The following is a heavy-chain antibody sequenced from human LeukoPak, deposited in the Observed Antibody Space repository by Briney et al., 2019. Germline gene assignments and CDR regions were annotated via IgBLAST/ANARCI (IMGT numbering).Heavy chain of an antibody. V-gene: IGHV3-15*01. Sequence: GGSLRLSCAASGFTFSNAWMSWVRQAPGKGLEWVGRIKSKTDGGTTDYAAPVKGRFTISRDDSKNTLYLQMNSLKTEDTAVYYCARDQIAAAGTGPYYYYYMDVWGKGTTVTIS. D-gene: IGHD6-13*01. CDR1: GFTFSNAW. CDR3: ARDQIAAAGTGPYYYYYMDV. J-gene: IGHJ6*03. CDR2: IKSKTDGGTT.